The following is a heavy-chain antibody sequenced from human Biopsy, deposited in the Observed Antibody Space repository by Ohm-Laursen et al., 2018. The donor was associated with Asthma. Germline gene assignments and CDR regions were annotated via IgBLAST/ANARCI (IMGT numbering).Heavy chain of an antibody. D-gene: IGHD3-22*01. Sequence: SSVKVSCKGSRDIFSSYGFSWVRQAPGQGLEWMGGIIPISLTPSYARRFRGRVTISADEYTRTAYMELSSLRSEDTAVYYCALDPSYFDPSVEGWHLWGQGTMVTVSS. CDR3: ALDPSYFDPSVEGWHL. CDR1: RDIFSSYG. V-gene: IGHV1-69*01. J-gene: IGHJ3*01. CDR2: IIPISLTP.